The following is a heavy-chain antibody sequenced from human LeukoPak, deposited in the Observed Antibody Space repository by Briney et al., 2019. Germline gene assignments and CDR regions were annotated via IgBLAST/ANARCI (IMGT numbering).Heavy chain of an antibody. J-gene: IGHJ3*02. CDR3: ARVIHYYDSSGYSADAFDI. CDR2: ISAYNGNT. D-gene: IGHD3-22*01. CDR1: GYTFTSYG. Sequence: ASVKVSCKTSGYTFTSYGICWVRQAPGQGHEWIGWISAYNGNTNYAQRLQGRVTMTTDTSTSTAYMELRSLRSDDTAVYYCARVIHYYDSSGYSADAFDIWGQGTMVTVSS. V-gene: IGHV1-18*01.